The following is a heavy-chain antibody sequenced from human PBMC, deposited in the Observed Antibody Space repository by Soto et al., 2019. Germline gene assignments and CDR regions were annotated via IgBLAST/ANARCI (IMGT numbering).Heavy chain of an antibody. CDR2: IYTGGST. V-gene: IGHV4-4*07. CDR1: GGSISNYY. CDR3: VRDGTKNLRDWFDP. D-gene: IGHD1-1*01. J-gene: IGHJ5*02. Sequence: ASETLSLTCTVSGGSISNYYWSWIRQPAGKGLEWIGRIYTGGSTNYNPSLKSRVTMSTDTSKNQFSLRLTSVTAADTAVYYCVRDGTKNLRDWFDPWGQGILVTVSS.